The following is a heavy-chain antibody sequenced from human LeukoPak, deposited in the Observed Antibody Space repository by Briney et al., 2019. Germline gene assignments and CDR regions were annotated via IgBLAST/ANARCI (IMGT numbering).Heavy chain of an antibody. CDR3: ARDWSGGSCYGVFHI. V-gene: IGHV4-30-4*01. D-gene: IGHD2-15*01. J-gene: IGHJ3*02. Sequence: PSQTLSLICTVSGASIRSVDYYWSWIRHPPGKGLEWIEYIYDSGSTYHNPSLKSRITISVDTSENRFSLKLSSETATDPAVYYCARDWSGGSCYGVFHIWGQGTMVTVSS. CDR1: GASIRSVDYY. CDR2: IYDSGST.